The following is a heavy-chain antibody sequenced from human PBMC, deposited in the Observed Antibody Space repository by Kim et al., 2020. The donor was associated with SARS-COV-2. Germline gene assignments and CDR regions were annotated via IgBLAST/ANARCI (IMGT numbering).Heavy chain of an antibody. CDR2: IYHSGST. D-gene: IGHD3-22*01. Sequence: SETLSLTCAVSGGSISTSNWWSWVRQPPGKGLEWIGEIYHSGSTNYNPSLKSRVTISVDKSKNQFSLYLSSVTAADTAVYYCARVRYDSSGYFDYWGQGTRVTASS. CDR1: GGSISTSNW. V-gene: IGHV4-4*02. CDR3: ARVRYDSSGYFDY. J-gene: IGHJ4*02.